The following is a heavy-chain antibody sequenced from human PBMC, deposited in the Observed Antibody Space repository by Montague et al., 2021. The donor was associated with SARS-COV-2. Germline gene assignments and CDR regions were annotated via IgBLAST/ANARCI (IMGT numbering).Heavy chain of an antibody. CDR2: ISTISSYI. Sequence: SLRLSCAASGFTFSSYSMNWVRQAPGKGLEWVSSISTISSYIYYADSVKGRFTISRDNAKNSLYLQMNSLRAEDMAVYYCARGDYWGSLDYWGQGTLVTVSS. CDR3: ARGDYWGSLDY. V-gene: IGHV3-21*01. J-gene: IGHJ4*02. CDR1: GFTFSSYS. D-gene: IGHD7-27*01.